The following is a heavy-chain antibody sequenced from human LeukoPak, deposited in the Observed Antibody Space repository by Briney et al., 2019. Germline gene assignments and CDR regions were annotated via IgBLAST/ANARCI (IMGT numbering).Heavy chain of an antibody. J-gene: IGHJ3*01. Sequence: GGSLRLSCAASGFTFSSYAMSWVRQAPGRGLLGWVSAISNSGGSTDYADSVKGRVTISRDNSKNTLYRQMNSLRVEDTAVYYCVRESIRRASDVWGQGTMVTVSS. D-gene: IGHD6-6*01. CDR2: ISNSGGST. CDR3: VRESIRRASDV. V-gene: IGHV3-23*01. CDR1: GFTFSSYA.